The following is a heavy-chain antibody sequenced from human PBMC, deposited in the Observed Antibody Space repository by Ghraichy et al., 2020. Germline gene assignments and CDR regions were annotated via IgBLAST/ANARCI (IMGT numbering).Heavy chain of an antibody. J-gene: IGHJ3*02. CDR2: IQNDGSNK. V-gene: IGHV3-30*02. D-gene: IGHD3-22*01. Sequence: GGSLRLSCAASGFTFSSYGMHWVRQAPGKGLEWVTFIQNDGSNKYYADSVKGRFTISRDSSKNTLYLQMNSLRAEDTAVYYCAKWIYDSSAADAFDIWGQGTMVTVSS. CDR3: AKWIYDSSAADAFDI. CDR1: GFTFSSYG.